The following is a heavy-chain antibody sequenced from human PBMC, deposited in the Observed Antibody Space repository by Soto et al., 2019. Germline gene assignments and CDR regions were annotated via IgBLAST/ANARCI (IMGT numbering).Heavy chain of an antibody. CDR1: GFSFNTYA. CDR3: ASDPGIAAAGMDY. J-gene: IGHJ4*02. V-gene: IGHV3-48*04. CDR2: ISSSSSRI. Sequence: EVQLVESGGGLIQPGGSLRLSCADSGFSFNTYAMNWVRQAPGKGLEWISYISSSSSRIYYADSVKGRFTLSRDNAKNSLYLQMNSLRAEDTAVYYCASDPGIAAAGMDYWGQGTLVTVSS. D-gene: IGHD6-25*01.